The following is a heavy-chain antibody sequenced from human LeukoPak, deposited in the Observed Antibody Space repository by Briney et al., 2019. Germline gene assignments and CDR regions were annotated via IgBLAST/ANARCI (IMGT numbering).Heavy chain of an antibody. CDR1: GYTFTRYY. J-gene: IGHJ6*02. CDR2: INPSGGSR. Sequence: ASVKVSCKASGYTFTRYYMHWVRQAPGQGLEWIGIINPSGGSRTYAEQFQGRVTMTRDTSTSTGYMELSSLRSEDTAVYYCARGSVMTADYYYDMAAPGQGTTVTVSS. V-gene: IGHV1-46*01. D-gene: IGHD2-21*02. CDR3: ARGSVMTADYYYDMAA.